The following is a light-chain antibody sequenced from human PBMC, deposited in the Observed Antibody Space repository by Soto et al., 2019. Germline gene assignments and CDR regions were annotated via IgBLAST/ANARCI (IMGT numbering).Light chain of an antibody. V-gene: IGKV3-20*01. CDR1: QRVRSSY. CDR2: GAS. J-gene: IGKJ4*01. CDR3: QHYGIPLT. Sequence: EIVLTQSPGTLSLSPGGRATLSCRASQRVRSSYLAWYQQRPGQAPSLLIFGASFRATGIPDRFSGSGSVTDFTLTISRLEPEAFAVYYCQHYGIPLTFGGGTKVEIK.